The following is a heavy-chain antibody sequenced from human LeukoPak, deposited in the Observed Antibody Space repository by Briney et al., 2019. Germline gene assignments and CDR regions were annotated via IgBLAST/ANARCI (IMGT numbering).Heavy chain of an antibody. CDR1: RFTFSNYW. CDR3: ARDGATFSGYDWYYYMDV. V-gene: IGHV3-7*01. D-gene: IGHD5-12*01. J-gene: IGHJ6*03. CDR2: IKQDGSEK. Sequence: GGSLRLSCAASRFTFSNYWMGWVRQAPGKGLEWVANIKQDGSEKYYVDSVKGRFTISRDNAKNSMYLQMNSLRAEDTAVYYCARDGATFSGYDWYYYMDVWGKGTTVTVSS.